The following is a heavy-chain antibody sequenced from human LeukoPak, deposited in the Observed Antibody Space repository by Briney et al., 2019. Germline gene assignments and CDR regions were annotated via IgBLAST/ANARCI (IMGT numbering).Heavy chain of an antibody. Sequence: GASVKVSCKASGGTFSSYAISWVRQAPGQGLEWRGGIIPIFGTANYAQKLQGRVTITTDESTSTAYMELSSLRSEDTAVYYCARERLPFEYISSRELDYWGQGTLVTVSS. D-gene: IGHD6-6*01. CDR2: IIPIFGTA. V-gene: IGHV1-69*05. J-gene: IGHJ4*02. CDR3: ARERLPFEYISSRELDY. CDR1: GGTFSSYA.